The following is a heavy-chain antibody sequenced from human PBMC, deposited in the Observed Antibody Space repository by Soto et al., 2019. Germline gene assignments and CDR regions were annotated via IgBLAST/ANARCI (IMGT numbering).Heavy chain of an antibody. V-gene: IGHV4-34*01. D-gene: IGHD5-12*01. Sequence: PSETLSLTCAVFGGSFSDYYWTWIRQPPGKGLEWIGEINHSGSTNYNPSLKSRVTISVDTSKNQFSLKLSSVTAADTAVYYCARVRYDGGFDYWGQGTLVTVSS. J-gene: IGHJ4*02. CDR1: GGSFSDYY. CDR3: ARVRYDGGFDY. CDR2: INHSGST.